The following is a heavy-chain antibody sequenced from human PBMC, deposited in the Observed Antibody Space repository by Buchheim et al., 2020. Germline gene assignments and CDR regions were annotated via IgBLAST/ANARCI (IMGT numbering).Heavy chain of an antibody. J-gene: IGHJ5*02. Sequence: EVPLVESGGGLVQPGGSLRLSCAVSGFTVSSDSMSWVRQAPGKGLEWVSAIYGGGAKYYTDSVKGRFNISRDSSKNTLYLQMNRLRVEDTAMYYCARRQPSGSWFDPWGQGTL. D-gene: IGHD3-22*01. CDR2: IYGGGAK. CDR3: ARRQPSGSWFDP. V-gene: IGHV3-66*01. CDR1: GFTVSSDS.